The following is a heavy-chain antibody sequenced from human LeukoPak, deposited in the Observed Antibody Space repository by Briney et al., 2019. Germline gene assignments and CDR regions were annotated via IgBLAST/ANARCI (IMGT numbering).Heavy chain of an antibody. V-gene: IGHV3-74*01. Sequence: PRGFLRLSSAAPGFTFSSYWLHWVREAPGKGPMWASRINSDGSNTDYADSVKGRFTISRDNAKNTLYLQMNSMRDDDTAVYYCATSHLSSGYSFDYWGQGTLVTVSS. CDR3: ATSHLSSGYSFDY. D-gene: IGHD3-22*01. J-gene: IGHJ4*02. CDR1: GFTFSSYW. CDR2: INSDGSNT.